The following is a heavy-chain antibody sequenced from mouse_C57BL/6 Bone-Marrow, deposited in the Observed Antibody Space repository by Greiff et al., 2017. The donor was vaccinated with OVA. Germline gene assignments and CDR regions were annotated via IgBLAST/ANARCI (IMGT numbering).Heavy chain of an antibody. Sequence: EVQLQQSGAELVRPGASVKLSCTASGFNIKDDYMHWVKQRPEQGLEWMGWIDPANGCTEYDSKFQGKATLTADTSSNTAYLQLSSLTAEDTAVYYCTIPTSRDYWGQGTTLTVSS. CDR3: TIPTSRDY. V-gene: IGHV14-4*01. CDR2: IDPANGCT. CDR1: GFNIKDDY. D-gene: IGHD1-1*01. J-gene: IGHJ2*01.